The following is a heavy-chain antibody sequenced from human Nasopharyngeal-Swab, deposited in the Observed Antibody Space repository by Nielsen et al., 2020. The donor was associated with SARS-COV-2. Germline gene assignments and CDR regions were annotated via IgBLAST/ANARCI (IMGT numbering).Heavy chain of an antibody. J-gene: IGHJ3*02. CDR1: GGTFSSYA. CDR2: ISAYNGNT. Sequence: ASVKVSCKASGGTFSSYAISWVRQAPGQGLEWMGWISAYNGNTNYAQKLQGRVTMTTDTSTSTAYMELRSLRSDDTAVYYCARDSKGSGHSGAFDIWGQGTMVTVSS. CDR3: ARDSKGSGHSGAFDI. D-gene: IGHD2-15*01. V-gene: IGHV1-18*01.